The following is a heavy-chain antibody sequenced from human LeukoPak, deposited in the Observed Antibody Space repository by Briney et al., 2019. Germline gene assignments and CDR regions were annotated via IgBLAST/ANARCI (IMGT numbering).Heavy chain of an antibody. CDR3: AKANSGSYYGWFDP. CDR2: IRYDGSNK. CDR1: GFTFSSYG. V-gene: IGHV3-30*02. D-gene: IGHD1-26*01. Sequence: GGSLRLSCAASGFTFSSYGMHWVRQAPGKGLEWVAFIRYDGSNKYYADSVKGRFTISRDNSKNTLFLQMNSLRAEDTAVYYCAKANSGSYYGWFDPWGQGTLVTVSS. J-gene: IGHJ5*02.